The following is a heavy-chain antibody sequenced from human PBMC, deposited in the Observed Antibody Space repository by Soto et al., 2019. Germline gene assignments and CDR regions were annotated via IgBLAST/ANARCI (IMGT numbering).Heavy chain of an antibody. Sequence: VQLVESGGGVVQPGGSLRLSCAASGFTFSNAWMNWVRQAPGKGLEWGGRIKSKTDGGTTDYAAPVKGRFTISRDDSKNMLYLQMNSLKTEDTAVYYCSTNSQYDSSSHPHYWGQGTLVTVSS. CDR2: IKSKTDGGTT. CDR1: GFTFSNAW. CDR3: STNSQYDSSSHPHY. J-gene: IGHJ4*02. V-gene: IGHV3-15*01. D-gene: IGHD6-6*01.